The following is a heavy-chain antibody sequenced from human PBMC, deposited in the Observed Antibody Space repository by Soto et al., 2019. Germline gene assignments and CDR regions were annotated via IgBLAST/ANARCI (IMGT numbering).Heavy chain of an antibody. D-gene: IGHD5-18*01. CDR3: SSDLYLRGYSFGNFDC. V-gene: IGHV3-11*05. CDR2: ISSRSSYT. J-gene: IGHJ4*02. CDR1: GFTFSDYY. Sequence: GGSLRLSCAASGFTFSDYYMSWIRQAPGKGLEWVSHISSRSSYTNYADSVKGSFTISRDNAKNTLYLQLNPLRADDTAEYSCSSDLYLRGYSFGNFDCWGQGTLVTVSS.